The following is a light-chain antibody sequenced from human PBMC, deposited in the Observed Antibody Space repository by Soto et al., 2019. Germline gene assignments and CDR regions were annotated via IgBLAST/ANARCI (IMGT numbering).Light chain of an antibody. CDR2: GAS. CDR3: QQYNKWPLT. J-gene: IGKJ4*01. V-gene: IGKV3-15*01. Sequence: EIVMTQSPATLSVSQGERATLSCRASESVSSNLAWYQQKPGQAPRLLIYGASTRATGIPARFSGSGSGTEFTLTISSPQSEDFAVYYCQQYNKWPLTFGGGTKVEIK. CDR1: ESVSSN.